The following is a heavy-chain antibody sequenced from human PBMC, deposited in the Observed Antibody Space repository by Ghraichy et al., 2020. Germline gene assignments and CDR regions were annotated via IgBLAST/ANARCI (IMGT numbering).Heavy chain of an antibody. D-gene: IGHD1-26*01. CDR3: ATWGVGGNGYQGFDI. J-gene: IGHJ3*02. CDR1: GGSASSGSYY. Sequence: SQTLSLTCTVSGGSASSGSYYWSWIRQPPGKGLEWIGYIYYSGSTNYNPSLKSRVTISVDTSKNQFSLKLSSVTAADTAVYYCATWGVGGNGYQGFDIWGQGTRVTVSS. CDR2: IYYSGST. V-gene: IGHV4-61*01.